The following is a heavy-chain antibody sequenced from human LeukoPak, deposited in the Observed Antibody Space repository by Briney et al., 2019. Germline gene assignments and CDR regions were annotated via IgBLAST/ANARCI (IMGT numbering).Heavy chain of an antibody. V-gene: IGHV1-8*01. CDR1: GYTFSSYF. CDR2: MSPKSGKT. J-gene: IGHJ4*02. CDR3: ARTPPRGLIDY. D-gene: IGHD3-16*01. Sequence: ASVKVSCKASGYTFSSYFMYWVRQAPGQGLEWMGWMSPKSGKTGYAQKFQGRVTITRDTSISTAYMELSSLTSEDTAVYYCARTPPRGLIDYWGQGTLVTVSS.